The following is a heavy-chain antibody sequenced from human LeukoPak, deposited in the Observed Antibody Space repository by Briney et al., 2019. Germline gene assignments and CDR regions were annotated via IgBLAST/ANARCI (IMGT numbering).Heavy chain of an antibody. D-gene: IGHD6-13*01. CDR1: GGSISSYY. CDR3: ARVYYSNSYDYWYFDL. V-gene: IGHV4-59*01. J-gene: IGHJ2*01. CDR2: IFYSGGT. Sequence: PSETLSLTCTVSGGSISSYYWSWIRQPPGKGLEWMGYIFYSGGTNYNPSLKSRVTISVDTSKNQFSLKLSSVTAADTAVYYCARVYYSNSYDYWYFDLWGRGTLVTVSS.